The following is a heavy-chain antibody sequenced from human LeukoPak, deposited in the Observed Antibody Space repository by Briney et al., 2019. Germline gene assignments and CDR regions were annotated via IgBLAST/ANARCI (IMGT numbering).Heavy chain of an antibody. J-gene: IGHJ4*02. CDR1: GFTFSSYG. Sequence: PGGSLRLSCAASGFTFSSYGMGWVRQAPGKGLEWVSVISVSGGTTYYADSVRGRFTISRDNSKNTLSVQMNNLRAEDTAVYYCSKQRSEVVVAATNYWGQGTLVTVSS. D-gene: IGHD2-15*01. CDR2: ISVSGGTT. CDR3: SKQRSEVVVAATNY. V-gene: IGHV3-23*01.